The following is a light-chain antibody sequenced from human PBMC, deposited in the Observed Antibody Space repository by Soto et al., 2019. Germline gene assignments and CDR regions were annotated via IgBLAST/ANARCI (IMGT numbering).Light chain of an antibody. CDR2: WAS. CDR1: QSVLYSSNNKNY. V-gene: IGKV4-1*01. CDR3: QQCYGTPYT. J-gene: IGKJ2*01. Sequence: DIVMTQSPDSLAVSLGERATINCKSSQSVLYSSNNKNYLAWYQQKPGQPPKLLIYWASTRESGVPDRFSGSGSGTDFTLTISSLQAEDGAVYYCQQCYGTPYTFGQGTKLEIK.